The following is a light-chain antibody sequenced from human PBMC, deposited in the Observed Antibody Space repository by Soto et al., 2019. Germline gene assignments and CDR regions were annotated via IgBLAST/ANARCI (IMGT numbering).Light chain of an antibody. CDR3: QQYGSSSIT. V-gene: IGKV3-20*01. J-gene: IGKJ5*01. Sequence: DIEMRLYKGTLSFSPGEVAPRPCRASQSVSSSYLAWYQQKPGQAPRLLIYSASSRAAGIPDRFSGSGSGTDFTLTISRLEPEDFAVYYCQQYGSSSITFGQGTRLEIK. CDR1: QSVSSSY. CDR2: SAS.